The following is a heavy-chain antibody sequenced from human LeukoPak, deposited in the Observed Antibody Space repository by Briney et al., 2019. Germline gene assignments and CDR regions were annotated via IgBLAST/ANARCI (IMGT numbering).Heavy chain of an antibody. Sequence: GGSLRLSCVASGFTVSSNYMSWVRQAPGKGLEWVSVIYSGGSTYYADSVKGRFTISRDNSKNTLYLQMNSLRAEDTAVYYCARSRSWYGLNYFDYWGQGTLVTVSS. J-gene: IGHJ4*02. CDR2: IYSGGST. CDR1: GFTVSSNY. D-gene: IGHD6-13*01. V-gene: IGHV3-53*01. CDR3: ARSRSWYGLNYFDY.